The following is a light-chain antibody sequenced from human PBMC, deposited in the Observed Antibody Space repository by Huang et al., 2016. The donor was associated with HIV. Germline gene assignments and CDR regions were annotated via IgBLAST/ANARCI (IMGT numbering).Light chain of an antibody. CDR2: AAS. V-gene: IGKV3-15*01. CDR3: QQYNDFRST. Sequence: ETVMTQSPATLSVSPGDRASLSCRSSQIVSSHLAWYQQKPGQAPRLLIYAASTRATGGPARFSGSGAGTEFTLTISTLQSEDSAVYYCQQYNDFRSTFGPGTRVEIK. CDR1: QIVSSH. J-gene: IGKJ3*01.